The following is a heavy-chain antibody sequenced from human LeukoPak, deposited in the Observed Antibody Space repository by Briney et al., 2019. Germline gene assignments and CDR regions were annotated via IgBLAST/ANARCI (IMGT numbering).Heavy chain of an antibody. CDR2: ITGGGRT. V-gene: IGHV3-23*01. Sequence: GGSLRLSRAASGFTFSDYAMSWVRQAPGKGPEWVSTITGGGRTYYADSVKGRFATSRDSSKNTLYLKMNSLRAEDTAIYYCAKRGYYDSGALRAPFEYWGQGTLVTVSS. CDR3: AKRGYYDSGALRAPFEY. J-gene: IGHJ4*02. D-gene: IGHD3-22*01. CDR1: GFTFSDYA.